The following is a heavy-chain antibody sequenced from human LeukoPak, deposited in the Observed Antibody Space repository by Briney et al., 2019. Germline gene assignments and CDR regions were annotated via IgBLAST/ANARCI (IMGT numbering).Heavy chain of an antibody. D-gene: IGHD3-3*01. Sequence: ASVKVSCKASGYTFTSYYMHWVRQAPGQGLEWMGIINPSGGSTSCAQKFQGRVTMTRDTSTSTVYMELSSLRSEDTAVYYCARVSYDFWSGYYYYYMDVWGKGTTVTVSS. CDR3: ARVSYDFWSGYYYYYMDV. CDR2: INPSGGST. V-gene: IGHV1-46*01. J-gene: IGHJ6*03. CDR1: GYTFTSYY.